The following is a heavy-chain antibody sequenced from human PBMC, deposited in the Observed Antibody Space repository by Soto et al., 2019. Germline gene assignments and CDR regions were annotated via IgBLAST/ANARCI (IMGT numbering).Heavy chain of an antibody. V-gene: IGHV4-4*02. D-gene: IGHD1-7*01. Sequence: PSETLSLTCAVSGGSFASNDWWTWVRQPPGQGLEWIGEIYRTGSTNYNPSLKSRVTISLDKSENQFSLKVTSLTAADTAVYYCASRDPGTSVDYWGQGTLVTVSS. J-gene: IGHJ4*02. CDR1: GGSFASNDW. CDR3: ASRDPGTSVDY. CDR2: IYRTGST.